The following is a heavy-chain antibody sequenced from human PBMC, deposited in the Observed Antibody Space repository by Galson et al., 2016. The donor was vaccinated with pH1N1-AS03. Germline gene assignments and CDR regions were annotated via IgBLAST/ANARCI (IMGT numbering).Heavy chain of an antibody. V-gene: IGHV1-69*13. CDR3: ARSDECLSDRAPVKTGMDV. Sequence: SVKVSCKASGGPFSSYATNWVRQAPGQGLEWMGGIIPILGTPNYAQKFQGRVTINADESTNTAYMELSSLRSEDTAVYYCARSDECLSDRAPVKTGMDVWGPVTPVTVSS. J-gene: IGHJ6*02. CDR1: GGPFSSYA. CDR2: IIPILGTP. D-gene: IGHD3-3*01.